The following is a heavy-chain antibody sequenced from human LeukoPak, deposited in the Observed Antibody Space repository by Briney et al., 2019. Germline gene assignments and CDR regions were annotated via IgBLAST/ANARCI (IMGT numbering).Heavy chain of an antibody. V-gene: IGHV4-59*08. J-gene: IGHJ4*02. CDR3: ARGAGAGYNLQPFDY. D-gene: IGHD5-24*01. CDR1: GGXISSYY. Sequence: PSETLSLTCTVSGGXISSYYCSWIRQPPGKGLEWIGYIYYSGSTKYNPSLKSRVSISVDTSKNQFSLKLSSVTAADTAVYYCARGAGAGYNLQPFDYWGQGTLVTVSS. CDR2: IYYSGST.